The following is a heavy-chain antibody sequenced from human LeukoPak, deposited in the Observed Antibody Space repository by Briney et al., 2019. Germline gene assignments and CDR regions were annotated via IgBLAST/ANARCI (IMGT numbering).Heavy chain of an antibody. J-gene: IGHJ3*02. D-gene: IGHD3-9*01. Sequence: GASVKVSCKASGGTFSSYAISWVRQAPGQGLEWMGGIIPIFGTANYAQKFQGRVTITADESTSTAYMELSSLRSEDTAVYYCATYWRYFDWLLLDTWGLGTMVTVSS. CDR1: GGTFSSYA. V-gene: IGHV1-69*13. CDR2: IIPIFGTA. CDR3: ATYWRYFDWLLLDT.